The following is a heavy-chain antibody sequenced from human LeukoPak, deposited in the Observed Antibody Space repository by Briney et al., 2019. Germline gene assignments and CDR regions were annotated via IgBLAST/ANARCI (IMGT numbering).Heavy chain of an antibody. CDR1: GFTLSTYW. V-gene: IGHV3-7*01. Sequence: GGSLRLSCEASGFTLSTYWMNWVRQVPGKGLDWVANISPDGSGKRYVDSVKGRFTIARDNADNSLSLQMNGLRAEDTAVYYCASWGAGGNSWGQGTLVTVSS. CDR3: ASWGAGGNS. D-gene: IGHD3-16*01. CDR2: ISPDGSGK. J-gene: IGHJ4*02.